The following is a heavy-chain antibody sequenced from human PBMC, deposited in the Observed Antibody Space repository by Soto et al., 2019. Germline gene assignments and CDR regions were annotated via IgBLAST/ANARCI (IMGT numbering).Heavy chain of an antibody. CDR2: ISWNSGSI. V-gene: IGHV3-9*01. J-gene: IGHJ4*02. Sequence: EVQLVESGGGLVQPGRSLRLSCAASGFTFDDYAMHWVRQAPGKGLEWVSGISWNSGSIGYADSVKGRFTISRDNAKNSLYLQMNSLRAEDTALYYCAKDTGYSYGSMAPYLDYWGQGTLVTVSS. D-gene: IGHD5-18*01. CDR1: GFTFDDYA. CDR3: AKDTGYSYGSMAPYLDY.